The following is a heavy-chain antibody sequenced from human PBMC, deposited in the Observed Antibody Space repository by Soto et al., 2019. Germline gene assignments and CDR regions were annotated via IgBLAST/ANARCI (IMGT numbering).Heavy chain of an antibody. CDR2: ISSSSSYI. CDR3: ARDAHYYGSGSPSYYFDY. V-gene: IGHV3-21*01. J-gene: IGHJ4*02. D-gene: IGHD3-10*01. CDR1: GFTLTRSA. Sequence: GGSLRLSCAGSGFTLTRSAVSWVRQAPGKGLEWVSSISSSSSYIYYADSVKGRFTISRDNAKNSLYLQMNSLRAEDTAVYYCARDAHYYGSGSPSYYFDYWGQGTLVTVSS.